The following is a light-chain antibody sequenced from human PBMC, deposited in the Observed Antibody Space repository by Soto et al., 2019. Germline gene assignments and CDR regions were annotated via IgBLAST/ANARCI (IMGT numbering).Light chain of an antibody. Sequence: QSALTQPASVSGSPGQSITISCTGTSSDVGAYNYVSWYQQHPGKAPKLMIYDVSNRPSGVSNRFSGSKSGNTASLTISGLQAEDEADYYGASYTSSSTVIFGGGTKVTVL. CDR1: SSDVGAYNY. V-gene: IGLV2-14*01. J-gene: IGLJ2*01. CDR2: DVS. CDR3: ASYTSSSTVI.